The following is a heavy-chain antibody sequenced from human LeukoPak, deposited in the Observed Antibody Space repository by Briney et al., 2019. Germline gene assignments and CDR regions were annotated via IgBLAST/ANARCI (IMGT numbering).Heavy chain of an antibody. D-gene: IGHD3-3*01. J-gene: IGHJ4*02. CDR3: ARDRNTDFWSGYYTNYCDY. Sequence: PGGSLRLSCAVSGFTFRSFGMSWVRQAPGKGPEWVSVISGSGSTTYYVDSVKGRFTISRDNAKNSLYLQMNSLRAEDTAVYYCARDRNTDFWSGYYTNYCDYWGQGTLVTVSS. V-gene: IGHV3-23*01. CDR2: ISGSGSTT. CDR1: GFTFRSFG.